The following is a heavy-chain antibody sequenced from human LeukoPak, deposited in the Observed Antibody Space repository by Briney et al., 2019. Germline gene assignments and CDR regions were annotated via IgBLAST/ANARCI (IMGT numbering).Heavy chain of an antibody. V-gene: IGHV1-2*02. CDR2: INPNSGGT. D-gene: IGHD6-6*01. Sequence: ASVKVSCNASGYTFTGYYMHWVRQAPGQGLEWMGWINPNSGGTNYAQKFQGRVTMTRDTSISTAYMELSRLRSDDTAVYYCARSLSSSSSSDYWGQGTLVTVSS. J-gene: IGHJ4*02. CDR1: GYTFTGYY. CDR3: ARSLSSSSSSDY.